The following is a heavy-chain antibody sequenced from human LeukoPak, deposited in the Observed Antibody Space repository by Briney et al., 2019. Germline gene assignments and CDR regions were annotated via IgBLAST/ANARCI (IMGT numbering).Heavy chain of an antibody. CDR3: ARSGSRSSWEDFYFDY. D-gene: IGHD6-13*01. J-gene: IGHJ4*02. CDR1: GYTFTSYY. CDR2: INPSGGST. V-gene: IGHV1-46*01. Sequence: ASVKVSCKASGYTFTSYYMHWVRQAPGQGLEWMGIINPSGGSTSYAQKFQGRVTMTRDTSTSTVYMELSSLRSEDTAVYYCARSGSRSSWEDFYFDYWGQGTLVTVSS.